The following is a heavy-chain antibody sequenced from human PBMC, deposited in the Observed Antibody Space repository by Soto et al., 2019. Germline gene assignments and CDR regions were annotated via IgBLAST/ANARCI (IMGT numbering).Heavy chain of an antibody. Sequence: PGGSLRLSCAASGFTFSSYSMNWVRQAPGKGLEWVSSISSSSSYIYYADSVKGRFTISRDNAKNSLYLQMNSLRAEDTAVYYCARDLRGVVVPAAYFDYWGQGTLVTVSS. D-gene: IGHD2-2*01. CDR2: ISSSSSYI. V-gene: IGHV3-21*01. CDR1: GFTFSSYS. CDR3: ARDLRGVVVPAAYFDY. J-gene: IGHJ4*02.